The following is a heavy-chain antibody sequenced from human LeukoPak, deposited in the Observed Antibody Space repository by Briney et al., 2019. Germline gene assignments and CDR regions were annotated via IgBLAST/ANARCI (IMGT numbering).Heavy chain of an antibody. CDR3: ARDGTYYDILTGYFQFDY. J-gene: IGHJ4*02. V-gene: IGHV3-7*01. D-gene: IGHD3-9*01. CDR2: IKQDGSEK. Sequence: GGSLRLSCAASGFTFSSYWMSWVRQAPGKGLEWVANIKQDGSEKYYVDSVKGRFTISRDNAKNSLYLQMNSLRAEDTAVYYCARDGTYYDILTGYFQFDYWGQGTLVTVSS. CDR1: GFTFSSYW.